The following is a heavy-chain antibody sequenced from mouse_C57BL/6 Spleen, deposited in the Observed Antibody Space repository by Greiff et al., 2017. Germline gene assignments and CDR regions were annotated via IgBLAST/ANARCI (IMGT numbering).Heavy chain of an antibody. Sequence: QVQLQQSGAELARPGASVKLSCKASGYTFTSYGISWVKQRPGQGLEWIGEIYPRSGNTYYNEKFKGKATLTADKSSSTAYMELRSLTSEDSAVYFCASGEGLFAYWGQGTLVTVSA. J-gene: IGHJ3*01. CDR2: IYPRSGNT. V-gene: IGHV1-81*01. CDR3: ASGEGLFAY. CDR1: GYTFTSYG. D-gene: IGHD3-3*01.